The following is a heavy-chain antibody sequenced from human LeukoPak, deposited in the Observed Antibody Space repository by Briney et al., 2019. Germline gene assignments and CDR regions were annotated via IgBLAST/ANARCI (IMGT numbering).Heavy chain of an antibody. CDR1: GGTFSSYA. V-gene: IGHV1-69*05. J-gene: IGHJ6*03. D-gene: IGHD6-6*01. Sequence: SVKVSCKASGGTFSSYAISWVRQAPGQGLEWMGGIIPIFGTANYAQKFQGRVTITTDESTSTAYMELSSLRSEDTAVYYCARCPIAARPRWEYYYYMDVWGKGTTVTVSS. CDR3: ARCPIAARPRWEYYYYMDV. CDR2: IIPIFGTA.